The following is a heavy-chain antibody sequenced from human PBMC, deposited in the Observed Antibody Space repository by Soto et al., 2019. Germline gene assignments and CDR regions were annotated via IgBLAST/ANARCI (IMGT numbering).Heavy chain of an antibody. CDR2: ISAYNGDA. CDR3: ARTHIAAAPPFDY. V-gene: IGHV1-18*01. Sequence: QVQLVQSGGEVKKPGASVKVSCKASGYTFTNYRLSWVRQAPGQGLEWMGWISAYNGDASYAQKVQGRVTMTTDTSTNTAYMELRSLRSDDTAVYYCARTHIAAAPPFDYWGQGTLVTVSS. J-gene: IGHJ4*02. CDR1: GYTFTNYR. D-gene: IGHD6-13*01.